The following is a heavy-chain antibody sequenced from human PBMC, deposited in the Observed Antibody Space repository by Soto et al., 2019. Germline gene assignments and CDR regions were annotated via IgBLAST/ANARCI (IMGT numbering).Heavy chain of an antibody. D-gene: IGHD3-3*01. V-gene: IGHV2-5*01. CDR2: IYWNDDK. CDR1: GFSLSTSGVG. J-gene: IGHJ1*01. CDR3: AHRRQNQDYDFWGGYSEYFQH. Sequence: QITLKESGPTLVKPTQTLTLTCTFSGFSLSTSGVGVGWIRQPPGKALEWLALIYWNDDKRYSPSLKSRLTITKDTSKNQVVLTMTNMDPVDTATYYCAHRRQNQDYDFWGGYSEYFQHWGQGTLVTVSS.